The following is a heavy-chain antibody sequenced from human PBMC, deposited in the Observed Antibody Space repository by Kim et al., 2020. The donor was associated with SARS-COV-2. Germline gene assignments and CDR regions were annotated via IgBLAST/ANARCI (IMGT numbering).Heavy chain of an antibody. CDR3: ARDLVIFSRGYSYGGGSDAFDI. CDR1: GYTFTGYY. Sequence: ASVKVSCKASGYTFTGYYMHWVRQAPGQGLEWMGWINPNSGGTNYAQKFQGRVTMTRDTSISTAYMELSRLRSDDTAVYYCARDLVIFSRGYSYGGGSDAFDIWGQGTMVTVSS. V-gene: IGHV1-2*02. D-gene: IGHD5-18*01. CDR2: INPNSGGT. J-gene: IGHJ3*02.